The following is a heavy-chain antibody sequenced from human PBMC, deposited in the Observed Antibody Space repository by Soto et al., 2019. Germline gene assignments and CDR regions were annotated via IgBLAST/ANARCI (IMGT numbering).Heavy chain of an antibody. Sequence: GGSLRLFCAASAFTFNNYAMSWVRQAPGKGLEWVSGIGGSGRTTYYADSVKGRFTISRDNSNNTLFLQMNSLRAEDTAVYYCAKSRYSDSSGDFYDYWGQGTLVTVS. CDR1: AFTFNNYA. V-gene: IGHV3-23*01. CDR2: IGGSGRTT. D-gene: IGHD3-22*01. J-gene: IGHJ4*02. CDR3: AKSRYSDSSGDFYDY.